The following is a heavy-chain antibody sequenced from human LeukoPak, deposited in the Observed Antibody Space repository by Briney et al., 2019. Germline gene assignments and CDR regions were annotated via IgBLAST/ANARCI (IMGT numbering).Heavy chain of an antibody. CDR1: VYTFTGYE. Sequence: SVSVSCTASVYTFTGYEINWGPQAARQGLEWMGWMSPNSVNTTYAQTFQCRVTITRNSSITTAYMELSSLRSEDTAVSYFSRGSGFWSAYYFDYWGQGTLVTVSS. CDR2: MSPNSVNT. CDR3: SRGSGFWSAYYFDY. V-gene: IGHV1-8*01. J-gene: IGHJ4*02. D-gene: IGHD3-3*01.